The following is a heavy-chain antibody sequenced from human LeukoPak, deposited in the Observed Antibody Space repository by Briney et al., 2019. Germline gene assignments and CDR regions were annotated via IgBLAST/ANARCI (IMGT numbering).Heavy chain of an antibody. Sequence: GGSLRLSCAASGFTFSTYWMHWVRQAPGKGLVWVSRIKSDGSTNYADSVKGRFTISRDNAKNTVSLQMNSLRPEDTGVYYCARAPSEIGGYYREYFRHWGQGTVVTVSS. CDR2: IKSDGST. V-gene: IGHV3-74*01. J-gene: IGHJ1*01. CDR1: GFTFSTYW. CDR3: ARAPSEIGGYYREYFRH. D-gene: IGHD3-22*01.